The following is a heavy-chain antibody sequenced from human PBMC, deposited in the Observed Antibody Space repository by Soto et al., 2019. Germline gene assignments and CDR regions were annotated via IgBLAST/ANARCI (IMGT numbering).Heavy chain of an antibody. V-gene: IGHV4-39*01. CDR2: SYYSGTS. Sequence: SETLSLTCTVSGGSIRVQSYYWTWIRQTPGEGLEWVGSSYYSGTSYFNPALKGRVTISVDTSTNQFSLRLTSVTAADTAVYYCTRRYNWNDYYFDPWGQGTLVTSPQ. CDR3: TRRYNWNDYYFDP. J-gene: IGHJ5*02. CDR1: GGSIRVQSYY. D-gene: IGHD1-20*01.